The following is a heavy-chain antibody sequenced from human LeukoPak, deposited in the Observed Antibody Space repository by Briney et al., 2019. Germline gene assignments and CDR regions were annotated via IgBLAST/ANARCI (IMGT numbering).Heavy chain of an antibody. D-gene: IGHD7-27*01. V-gene: IGHV3-53*01. CDR3: ARDFNWGIDY. CDR1: GFTVNSNF. CDR2: IFIAGGT. Sequence: PGGSLRLSCAASGFTVNSNFMTWVRQAPGKGLEWVSVIFIAGGTYYADSVKGRFSISRDNAKNTLYLQMNSLRAEDTALYFCARDFNWGIDYWGQGALVTVSS. J-gene: IGHJ4*02.